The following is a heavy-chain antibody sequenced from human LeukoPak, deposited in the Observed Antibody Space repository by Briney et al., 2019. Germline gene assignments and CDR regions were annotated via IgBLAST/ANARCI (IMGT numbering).Heavy chain of an antibody. J-gene: IGHJ5*02. CDR3: AKGVVVVAATTFDP. D-gene: IGHD2-15*01. CDR1: GGSFSGYY. V-gene: IGHV4-34*01. CDR2: TNHSGST. Sequence: PSETLSLTCAVYGGSFSGYYWTWIRQPPGKGLEWIGETNHSGSTNYNPSLKSRVTISIDTSKNQFSLKLSSVTAADTAVYYCAKGVVVVAATTFDPWGQGTLVTVSS.